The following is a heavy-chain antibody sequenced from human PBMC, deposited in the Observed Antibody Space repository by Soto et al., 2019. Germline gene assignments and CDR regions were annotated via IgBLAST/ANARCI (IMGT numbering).Heavy chain of an antibody. V-gene: IGHV3-49*04. D-gene: IGHD3-16*01. CDR3: ARDARNADYDY. J-gene: IGHJ4*02. Sequence: GGSLRLSCTTSGFTVGDYALSWVRQAPGKGLEWVGFIRRNAYGGTTDYAASVKGRFTISRDDSKSIAYLQMDSLRDEDTAVYYCARDARNADYDYWGQGTLVTVSS. CDR2: IRRNAYGGTT. CDR1: GFTVGDYA.